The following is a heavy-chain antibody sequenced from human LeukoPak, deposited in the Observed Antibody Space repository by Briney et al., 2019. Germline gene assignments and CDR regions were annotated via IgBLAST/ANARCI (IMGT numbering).Heavy chain of an antibody. D-gene: IGHD2-15*01. CDR3: ARDRNPGELLLENWFDP. J-gene: IGHJ5*02. Sequence: SVKVSCKASGGTFSSYAISWVRQAPGQGLEWMGGIIPIFGTANYAQKFQGRVTITADESTSTAYMELSSLRSEDTAVYYCARDRNPGELLLENWFDPWGQGTLVTVSS. CDR1: GGTFSSYA. V-gene: IGHV1-69*13. CDR2: IIPIFGTA.